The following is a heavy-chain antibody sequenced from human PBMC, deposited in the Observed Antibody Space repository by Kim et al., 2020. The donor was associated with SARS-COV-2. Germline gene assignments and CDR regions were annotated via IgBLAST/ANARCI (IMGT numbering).Heavy chain of an antibody. Sequence: GGSLRLSCAASGFTFSGSAMHWVRQASGKGLEWVGRIRSKANSYATAYAASVKGRFTISRDDSKNTAYLQMNSLKTEDTAVYYCTSRGATTVTTGDGMDVWGQGTTVTVSS. D-gene: IGHD4-17*01. CDR3: TSRGATTVTTGDGMDV. V-gene: IGHV3-73*01. J-gene: IGHJ6*02. CDR1: GFTFSGSA. CDR2: IRSKANSYAT.